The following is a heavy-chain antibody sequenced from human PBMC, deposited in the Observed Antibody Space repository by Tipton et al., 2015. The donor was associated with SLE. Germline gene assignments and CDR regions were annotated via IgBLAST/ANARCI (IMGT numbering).Heavy chain of an antibody. V-gene: IGHV3-21*01. J-gene: IGHJ3*02. D-gene: IGHD1-26*01. Sequence: SLRLSCAASGFTFSSYSMNWVRQAPGKGLEWVSSISSSSSYIYYADSVKGRFTISRDNAKNSLYLQMNSLRAEDTAVYYCARGGYSVSYWDAFDIWGQGTMVTVSS. CDR1: GFTFSSYS. CDR3: ARGGYSVSYWDAFDI. CDR2: ISSSSSYI.